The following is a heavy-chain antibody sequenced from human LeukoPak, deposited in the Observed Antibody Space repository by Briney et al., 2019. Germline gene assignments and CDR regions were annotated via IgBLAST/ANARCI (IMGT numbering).Heavy chain of an antibody. Sequence: PSETLSLTCTVSGGSISSGDYYWSWIRQPPGKGLEWIGYIYYSGSTYYNPSLKSRVTISVDTSKNQFSLKLSSVTAADTAVYYCARDATYYYDSSGGFDYWGQGILVTVSS. CDR2: IYYSGST. D-gene: IGHD3-22*01. CDR3: ARDATYYYDSSGGFDY. J-gene: IGHJ4*02. CDR1: GGSISSGDYY. V-gene: IGHV4-30-4*01.